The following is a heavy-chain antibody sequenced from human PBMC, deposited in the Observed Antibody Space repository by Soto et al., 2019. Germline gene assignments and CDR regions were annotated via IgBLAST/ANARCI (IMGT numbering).Heavy chain of an antibody. CDR1: GFTFSSYA. CDR3: ARDPHGTQQLVRDHWFDP. D-gene: IGHD6-13*01. J-gene: IGHJ5*02. CDR2: ISSSSSYI. V-gene: IGHV3-21*01. Sequence: GCLLLSCSASGFTFSSYAMSWVRQAPGKGLEWVSSISSSSSYIYYADSVKGRFTISRDNAKNSLYLQMNSLRAEDTAVYYCARDPHGTQQLVRDHWFDPWGQGTLVTVSS.